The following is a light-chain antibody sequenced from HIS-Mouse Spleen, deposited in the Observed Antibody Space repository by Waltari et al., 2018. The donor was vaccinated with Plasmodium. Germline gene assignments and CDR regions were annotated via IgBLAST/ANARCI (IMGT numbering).Light chain of an antibody. J-gene: IGLJ3*02. V-gene: IGLV6-57*04. CDR3: QSYDSRAWV. CDR1: SGSIASNY. CDR2: EDN. Sequence: NFMLTQPHSVSESPGKTVTISCTRSSGSIASNYVQWYQQRPGSAPPTVIYEDNQRPSGVPDRFSGSIDSSSNSASLTISGLKTEDEADYYCQSYDSRAWVFGGGTKLTVL.